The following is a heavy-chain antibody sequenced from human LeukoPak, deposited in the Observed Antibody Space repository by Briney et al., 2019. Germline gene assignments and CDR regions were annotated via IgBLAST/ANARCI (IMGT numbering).Heavy chain of an antibody. Sequence: PSETLSLTCTVSGGSISGYYWSWIRQPPRKGLEWIGEINHSGSTNYNPSLKSRVTISLDTSKNQFSLKLSSVTAADTAVYYCARGLGGYWGQGTLVTVSS. CDR3: ARGLGGY. CDR1: GGSISGYY. CDR2: INHSGST. J-gene: IGHJ4*02. V-gene: IGHV4-34*01.